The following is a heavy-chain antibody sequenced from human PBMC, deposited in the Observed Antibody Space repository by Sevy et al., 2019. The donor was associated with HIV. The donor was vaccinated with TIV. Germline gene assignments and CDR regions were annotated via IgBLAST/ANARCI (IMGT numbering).Heavy chain of an antibody. J-gene: IGHJ5*02. Sequence: SETLSLTCAVSGYSISSGYYWGWIRQPPGKGLEWIGSIYHSGSTYYNPSLKSRVTISVDTSKNQFSLKLSSVTAADTAVYYCARMDDYYYDSSGYPQSSWFDPWGQGTLVTVSS. CDR2: IYHSGST. CDR3: ARMDDYYYDSSGYPQSSWFDP. D-gene: IGHD3-22*01. CDR1: GYSISSGYY. V-gene: IGHV4-38-2*01.